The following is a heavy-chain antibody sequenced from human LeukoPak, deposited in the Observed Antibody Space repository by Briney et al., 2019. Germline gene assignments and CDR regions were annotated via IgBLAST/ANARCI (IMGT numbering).Heavy chain of an antibody. J-gene: IGHJ3*02. CDR1: GFTFSSHG. CDR3: ARDSYGDPNRDAFDI. V-gene: IGHV3-23*01. Sequence: GGSLRLSCAASGFTFSSHGMNWVRQAPGKGLEWVSGITGSGANAYYADSVKGRFTISRDNSKNTLYLQMNSLRAEDTAVYYCARDSYGDPNRDAFDIWGQGTMVTVSS. D-gene: IGHD4-17*01. CDR2: ITGSGANA.